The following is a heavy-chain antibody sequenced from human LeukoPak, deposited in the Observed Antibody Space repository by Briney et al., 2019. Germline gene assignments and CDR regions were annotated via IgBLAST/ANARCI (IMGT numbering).Heavy chain of an antibody. V-gene: IGHV4-31*03. CDR3: ARGSSSSYWFDP. CDR2: IYYSGST. J-gene: IGHJ5*02. CDR1: GGSISSGGYY. Sequence: SETLSLTCTVSGGSISSGGYYWSWIRQHPGKGLEWIGYIYYSGSTYYNPSLKSRVTISVDTSKNQFSLKLSSVTAAGTAVYYCARGSSSSYWFDPWGQGILVTVSS. D-gene: IGHD3-22*01.